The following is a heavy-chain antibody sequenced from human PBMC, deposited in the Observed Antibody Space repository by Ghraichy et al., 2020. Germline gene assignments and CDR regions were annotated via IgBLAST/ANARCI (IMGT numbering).Heavy chain of an antibody. J-gene: IGHJ4*02. D-gene: IGHD4-23*01. CDR2: IYYSGST. CDR1: GGSISSYY. CDR3: ARDLDYGGNSV. V-gene: IGHV4-59*01. Sequence: GSLRLSCTVSGGSISSYYWSWIRQPPGKGLEWIGYIYYSGSTNYNPSLKSRVTISVDTSKNQFSLKLSSVTAADTAVYYCARDLDYGGNSVWGQGTLVTVSS.